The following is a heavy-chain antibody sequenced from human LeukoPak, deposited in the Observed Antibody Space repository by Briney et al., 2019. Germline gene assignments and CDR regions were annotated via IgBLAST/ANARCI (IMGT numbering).Heavy chain of an antibody. D-gene: IGHD6-19*01. CDR3: AGHNSGRIDY. CDR2: IYPSDSDT. V-gene: IGHV5-51*01. J-gene: IGHJ4*02. Sequence: SGESLKISCQGSGYSFTSYWIGWVRQVPEKGLEWLGIIYPSDSDTRYSPSFQGQVTISADRSISTAYLQWSSLKASDTAMYYCAGHNSGRIDYWGQGTLVTVSS. CDR1: GYSFTSYW.